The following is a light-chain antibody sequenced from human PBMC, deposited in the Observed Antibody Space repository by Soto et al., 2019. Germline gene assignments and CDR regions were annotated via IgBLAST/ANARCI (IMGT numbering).Light chain of an antibody. CDR1: QSVSSN. Sequence: VMTQSPATLSVSQGEGATLSCRASQSVSSNLVWYQHKPGQAPRLLIRGASTRATDIPARFSGSGSRTEFTLTISSLQSEDFAVYYCQQYDNWPWTFGQGTKVDIK. J-gene: IGKJ1*01. V-gene: IGKV3-15*01. CDR2: GAS. CDR3: QQYDNWPWT.